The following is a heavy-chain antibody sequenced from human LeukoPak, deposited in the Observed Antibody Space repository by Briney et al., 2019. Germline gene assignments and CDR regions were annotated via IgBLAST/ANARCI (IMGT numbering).Heavy chain of an antibody. CDR2: INHSGST. CDR3: ARDYSSSPRNWYFDL. V-gene: IGHV4-34*01. D-gene: IGHD6-6*01. Sequence: SETLSLTCAVYGGSFSGYYWSWIRQPPGKGLEWIGEINHSGSTNYNPSLKSRVTISVDTSKNQFSLKLSSVTAADTAVYYCARDYSSSPRNWYFDLWGRGTLVTVSS. J-gene: IGHJ2*01. CDR1: GGSFSGYY.